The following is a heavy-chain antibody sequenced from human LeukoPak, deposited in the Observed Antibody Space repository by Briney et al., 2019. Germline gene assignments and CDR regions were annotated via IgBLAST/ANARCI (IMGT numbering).Heavy chain of an antibody. D-gene: IGHD3/OR15-3a*01. CDR1: GFTFSSYA. Sequence: GGSLRLSCAASGFTFSSYAMSWVRQAPGKGLEWVSAISGSGGSTYYADSVKGRFTISRDNSKNTLYLRMNSLRAEDTAVYYCASPTPRTLRTYYYYGMDVWGQGTTVTVSS. CDR3: ASPTPRTLRTYYYYGMDV. J-gene: IGHJ6*02. CDR2: ISGSGGST. V-gene: IGHV3-23*01.